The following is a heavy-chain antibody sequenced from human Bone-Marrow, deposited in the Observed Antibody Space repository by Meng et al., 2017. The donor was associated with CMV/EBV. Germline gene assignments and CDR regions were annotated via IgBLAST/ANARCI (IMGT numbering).Heavy chain of an antibody. Sequence: GSLKISCAASGFSFSSYWMSWVRQAPGKGLEWVSGINWNGGSTSYAGSVKGRFTISRDNAKNSLYLQMNSLRAEDTALYYCARGLRAAAKHYYYGMDVWGQGTTVTVSS. CDR1: GFSFSSYW. D-gene: IGHD6-13*01. V-gene: IGHV3-20*04. CDR3: ARGLRAAAKHYYYGMDV. J-gene: IGHJ6*01. CDR2: INWNGGST.